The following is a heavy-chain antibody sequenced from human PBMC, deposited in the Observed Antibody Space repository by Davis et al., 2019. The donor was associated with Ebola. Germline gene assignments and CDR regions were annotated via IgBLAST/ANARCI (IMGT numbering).Heavy chain of an antibody. Sequence: PGGSLRLSCAASGFTFSSYGMHWVRQAPGKGLEWVAVISYDGSNKYYADSVKGRFTISRDNSKNTLYLQMNSLRAEDTAVYYCAKDLGIAARPGYYYGMDVWGQGTTVTVSS. CDR2: ISYDGSNK. D-gene: IGHD6-6*01. V-gene: IGHV3-30*18. CDR1: GFTFSSYG. J-gene: IGHJ6*02. CDR3: AKDLGIAARPGYYYGMDV.